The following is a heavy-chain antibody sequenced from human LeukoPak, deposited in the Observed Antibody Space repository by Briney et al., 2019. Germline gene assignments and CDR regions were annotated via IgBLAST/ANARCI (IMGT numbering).Heavy chain of an antibody. CDR2: IKQGGSEK. D-gene: IGHD2/OR15-2a*01. Sequence: PGGSLRLSCAASGFTFSSYWMTWVRQAPGKGLEWVANIKQGGSEKYYVDSGKGRFTISRDNAKNSLYLQMNSLRAEDTAVYFCARDIGPYNSTTYYDAFDIWGQGTMVTVSS. J-gene: IGHJ3*02. V-gene: IGHV3-7*01. CDR1: GFTFSSYW. CDR3: ARDIGPYNSTTYYDAFDI.